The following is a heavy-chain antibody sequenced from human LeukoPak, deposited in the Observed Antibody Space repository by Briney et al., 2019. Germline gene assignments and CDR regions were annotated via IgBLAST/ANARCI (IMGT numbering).Heavy chain of an antibody. D-gene: IGHD2/OR15-2a*01. J-gene: IGHJ6*02. CDR3: AKDIGFSPTHGMDV. V-gene: IGHV3-9*01. CDR1: GFTFSDYW. CDR2: ISWNSGSI. Sequence: PGGSLRLSCAASGFTFSDYWMHWVRQDPGKGLEWVSGISWNSGSIGYADSVKGRFTISRDNAKNSLYLQMNSLRAEDTALYYCAKDIGFSPTHGMDVWGQGTTVTVSS.